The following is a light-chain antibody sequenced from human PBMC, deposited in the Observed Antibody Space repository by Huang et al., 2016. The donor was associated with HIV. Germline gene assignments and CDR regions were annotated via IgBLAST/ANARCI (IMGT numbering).Light chain of an antibody. Sequence: DIQMTLSPSSLSVSVGDRVTITCRASQNINNYLNWYQQRPGKAPNLLIFGASSLQNGVPSRFSGSGSGTVFTLTISSLQPEDFATYYCQQTSTAPMYSFGQGTELEIK. V-gene: IGKV1-39*01. CDR1: QNINNY. J-gene: IGKJ2*03. CDR2: GAS. CDR3: QQTSTAPMYS.